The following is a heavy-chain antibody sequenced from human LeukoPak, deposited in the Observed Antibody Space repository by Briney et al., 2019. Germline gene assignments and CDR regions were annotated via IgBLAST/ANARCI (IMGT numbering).Heavy chain of an antibody. V-gene: IGHV3-21*01. CDR3: ARDLGSSSENFDY. CDR1: GISVSNDY. J-gene: IGHJ4*02. CDR2: ISSSSSYI. D-gene: IGHD6-6*01. Sequence: PGGSLRLSCAASGISVSNDYMSWVRQAPGKGLEWVSSISSSSSYIYYADSVKGRFTISRDNAKNSLYLQMNSLRAEDTAVYYCARDLGSSSENFDYWGQGTLVTVSS.